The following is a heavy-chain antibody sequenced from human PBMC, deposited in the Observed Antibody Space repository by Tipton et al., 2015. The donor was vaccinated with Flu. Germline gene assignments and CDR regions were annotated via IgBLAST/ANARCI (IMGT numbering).Heavy chain of an antibody. J-gene: IGHJ3*02. Sequence: TLSLTCTVSGYSISSGYYWGWIRQPPGKGLEWIGSIYHSGSTYYNPSLKSRVTISVDTSKNQFSLKLSSVTAADTAVYYCAREGAKSDYGDYGVDAFDIWGQGTMVTVSS. CDR3: AREGAKSDYGDYGVDAFDI. CDR2: IYHSGST. D-gene: IGHD4-17*01. CDR1: GYSISSGYY. V-gene: IGHV4-38-2*02.